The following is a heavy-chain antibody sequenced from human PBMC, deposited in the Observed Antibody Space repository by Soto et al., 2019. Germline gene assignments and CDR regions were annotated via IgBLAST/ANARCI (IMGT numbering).Heavy chain of an antibody. CDR2: ISAYNGNT. V-gene: IGHV1-18*01. CDR3: ARDSPDYYDSSGYYLGAFDI. D-gene: IGHD3-22*01. J-gene: IGHJ3*02. CDR1: GYTFTSYG. Sequence: ASVKVSCKASGYTFTSYGISWVRQAPGQGLEWMGWISAYNGNTNYAQKLQGRVTMTTDTSTSTAYMELRSLRSDDTAVYYCARDSPDYYDSSGYYLGAFDIWGQGTMVTVSS.